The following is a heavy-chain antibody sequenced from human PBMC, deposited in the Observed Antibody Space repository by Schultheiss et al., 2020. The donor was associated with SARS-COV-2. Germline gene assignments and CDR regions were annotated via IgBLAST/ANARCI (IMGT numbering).Heavy chain of an antibody. V-gene: IGHV4-39*01. CDR1: GGSISSGGYY. D-gene: IGHD3-9*01. CDR2: IYYSGST. Sequence: SETLSLTCAVSGGSISSGGYYWGWIRQPPGKGLEWIGSIYYSGSTYYNPSLKSRVTISVDTSKNQFSLKLSSVTAADTAVYYCARYYDILTGLDYWGQGTLVTVSS. CDR3: ARYYDILTGLDY. J-gene: IGHJ4*02.